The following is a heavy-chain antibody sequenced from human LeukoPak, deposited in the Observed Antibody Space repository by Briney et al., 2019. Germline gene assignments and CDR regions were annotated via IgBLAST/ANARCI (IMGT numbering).Heavy chain of an antibody. CDR2: IYYSGST. V-gene: IGHV4-39*01. D-gene: IGHD3-16*01. CDR3: AEEGGDY. CDR1: GGSISSSSFY. J-gene: IGHJ4*02. Sequence: RPSETLSLTCTVSGGSISSSSFYWGWIRQPPGKGLEWIGSIYYSGSTYYNPSLKSRVTISVDTSKNQFSLKLSSVTAADTAVYYCAEEGGDYWGQGTLVTVSS.